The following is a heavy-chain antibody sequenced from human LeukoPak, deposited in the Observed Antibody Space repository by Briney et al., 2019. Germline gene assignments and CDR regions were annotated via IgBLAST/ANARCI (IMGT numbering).Heavy chain of an antibody. CDR2: ISYDGSEK. CDR3: AKDSIYYGSGSYLRGTQYFDY. D-gene: IGHD3-10*01. V-gene: IGHV3-30*18. J-gene: IGHJ4*02. Sequence: QPGGSLRLSCAASGFTFSSYGMHWVRQAPGKGLEWVAVISYDGSEKYYVDSVKGRFTISRDNSKNTLYLQMNSLRAEDTAVYYCAKDSIYYGSGSYLRGTQYFDYWGQGTLVTVSS. CDR1: GFTFSSYG.